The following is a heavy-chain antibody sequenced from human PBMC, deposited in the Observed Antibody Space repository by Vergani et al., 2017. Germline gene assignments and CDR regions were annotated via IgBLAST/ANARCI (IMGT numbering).Heavy chain of an antibody. CDR3: ASAYCSSTSCHDAFDI. D-gene: IGHD2-2*01. Sequence: QVQLVQSGSELKKPGASVKVSCKASGYTFTSYAMNWVRQAPGQGLDWMGWINPNTGNPTYSQGFTGRFVFSLDTSVSTAYLQISSLKAEDTAVYYCASAYCSSTSCHDAFDIWGQGTMVTDSS. V-gene: IGHV7-4-1*02. CDR2: INPNTGNP. CDR1: GYTFTSYA. J-gene: IGHJ3*02.